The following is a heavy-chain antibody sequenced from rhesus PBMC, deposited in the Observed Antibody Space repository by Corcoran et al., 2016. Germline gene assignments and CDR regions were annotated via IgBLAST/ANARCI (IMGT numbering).Heavy chain of an antibody. CDR2: SYGRRGST. D-gene: IGHD1-20*01. CDR3: ARRYIAGTTNFYDY. V-gene: IGHV4-76*01. CDR1: GGSISGGYD. Sequence: QVQLQESGPGLVKPSETLSLTCAVSGGSISGGYDWSWIRQPPGKGLEWIGSSYGRRGSTNYNPSLKHRVNSPKDTSTNQFAMKLSSVTAADTGVYYGARRYIAGTTNFYDYWGQGVLVTVSS. J-gene: IGHJ4*01.